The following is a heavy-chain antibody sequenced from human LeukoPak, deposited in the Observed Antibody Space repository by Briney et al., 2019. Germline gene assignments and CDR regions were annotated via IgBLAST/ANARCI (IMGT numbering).Heavy chain of an antibody. D-gene: IGHD3-3*01. CDR2: IIPVLGRP. V-gene: IGHV1-69*04. CDR3: ATGDRGTDFNFFGN. CDR1: GDTFGSDA. J-gene: IGHJ4*02. Sequence: GSSVKVSCKASGDTFGSDAISWVRQAPGQGLEWVGRIIPVLGRPSHAQKLQNRVTISADTSTSTAYMELSRLRSEDTAVYYCATGDRGTDFNFFGNWGQGTLVTVSS.